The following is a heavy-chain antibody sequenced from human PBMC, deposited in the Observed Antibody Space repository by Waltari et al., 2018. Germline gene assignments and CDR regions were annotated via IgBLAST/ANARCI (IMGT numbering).Heavy chain of an antibody. CDR3: ARHVIIAAAISSYFDY. CDR2: IYYGGAT. CDR1: GGSISSSRYY. J-gene: IGHJ4*02. Sequence: QLQLQDSGPGLVQPSETLSLTCTVSGGSISSSRYYLGWFRQLTGKGLEWIGRIYYGGATYYNPSLKRRVTISVDTSKNQFSLKLSSVTAADTAVYYCARHVIIAAAISSYFDYWGQGTLVTVSS. V-gene: IGHV4-39*01. D-gene: IGHD6-13*01.